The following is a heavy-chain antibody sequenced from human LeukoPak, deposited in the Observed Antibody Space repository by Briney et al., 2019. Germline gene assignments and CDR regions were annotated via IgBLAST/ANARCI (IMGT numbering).Heavy chain of an antibody. CDR3: AKNNFGEFDY. Sequence: GGSLRPSCEASGFNFSAYGMNWVRQAPGKGLEWVSAISGSGGSTYYADSVKGRFTISRDNSKNTLYLQMNSLRAEDTAVYYCAKNNFGEFDYWGQGTLVTVSS. V-gene: IGHV3-23*01. D-gene: IGHD3-16*01. J-gene: IGHJ4*02. CDR2: ISGSGGST. CDR1: GFNFSAYG.